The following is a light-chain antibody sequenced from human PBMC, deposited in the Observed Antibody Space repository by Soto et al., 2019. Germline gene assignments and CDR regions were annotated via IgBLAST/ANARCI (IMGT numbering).Light chain of an antibody. CDR3: QQYNTWHPKMA. V-gene: IGKV3-15*01. CDR1: QSVSSD. CDR2: GAS. Sequence: VVTQSPATLSVFPGETATLSCRARQSVSSDLAWYQQRPGQAPRLLIYGASTRATGIPARFRGSGSGTEFRLTVSSLQSEEFATYYCQQYNTWHPKMAFGRGTKVEIK. J-gene: IGKJ1*01.